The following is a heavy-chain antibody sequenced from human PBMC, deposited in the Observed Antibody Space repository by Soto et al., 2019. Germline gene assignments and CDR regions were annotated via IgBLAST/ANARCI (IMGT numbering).Heavy chain of an antibody. CDR2: ISYDGSNK. CDR3: AKAHYTWKSPRGYGMDV. J-gene: IGHJ6*02. CDR1: GFTFGSYG. V-gene: IGHV3-30*18. D-gene: IGHD1-20*01. Sequence: QVQLVESGGGVVQPGRSLRLSCAASGFTFGSYGMHWVRQAPGKGLEWVAVISYDGSNKYYADSVKGRFTISRDNSKNPLYLQMNSLRAGDTAVYYCAKAHYTWKSPRGYGMDVWGQGTTVTVSS.